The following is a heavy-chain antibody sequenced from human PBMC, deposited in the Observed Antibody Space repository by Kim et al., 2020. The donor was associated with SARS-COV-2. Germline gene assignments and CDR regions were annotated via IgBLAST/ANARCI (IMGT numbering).Heavy chain of an antibody. CDR1: GGSISSGSYY. Sequence: SETLSLTCTVSGGSISSGSYYWSWIRQPAGKGLEWIGRIYTSGSTNYNPSLKSRVTISVDTSKNQFSLKLSSVTAADTAVYYCARDPRYSSSWIDAFDIWGQGTMVTVS. CDR3: ARDPRYSSSWIDAFDI. D-gene: IGHD6-13*01. CDR2: IYTSGST. V-gene: IGHV4-61*02. J-gene: IGHJ3*02.